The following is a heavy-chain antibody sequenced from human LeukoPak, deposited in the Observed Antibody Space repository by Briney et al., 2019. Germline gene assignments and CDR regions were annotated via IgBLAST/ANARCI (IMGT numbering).Heavy chain of an antibody. CDR3: AREGNDYSNSFDY. V-gene: IGHV1-2*02. Sequence: ASAKVSCKASGYTFTGYYMHWVRQAPGQGLEWMGWINPNSGGTNYAQKFQGRVTMTRDTSISTAYMELSRLRSDGTAVYYCAREGNDYSNSFDYWGQGTLVTVSS. CDR2: INPNSGGT. CDR1: GYTFTGYY. D-gene: IGHD4-4*01. J-gene: IGHJ4*02.